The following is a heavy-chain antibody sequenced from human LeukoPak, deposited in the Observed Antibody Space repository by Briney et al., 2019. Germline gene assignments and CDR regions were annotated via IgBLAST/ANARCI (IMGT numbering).Heavy chain of an antibody. CDR2: IIPIFGTA. Sequence: SVKVSCKASGGTFSSYAISWVRQAPGQGLEWMGRIIPIFGTANYAQKFQGRVTITTDESTSTAYMELSSLRSEDTAVYYCARARGRVVITSSLDYWGQGNLVTVSS. D-gene: IGHD3-22*01. V-gene: IGHV1-69*05. J-gene: IGHJ4*02. CDR3: ARARGRVVITSSLDY. CDR1: GGTFSSYA.